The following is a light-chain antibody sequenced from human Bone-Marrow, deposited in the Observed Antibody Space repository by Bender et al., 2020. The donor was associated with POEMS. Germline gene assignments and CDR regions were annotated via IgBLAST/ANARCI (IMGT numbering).Light chain of an antibody. J-gene: IGLJ3*02. CDR1: TSDVGASDY. CDR2: EVR. CDR3: SSWDVSLNGPWV. Sequence: QSALTQPPSASGSPGQSVTISCTGGTSDVGASDYISWYQHHPGKAPKLIIFEVRRRPSGVPDRFSGSKSGNTASLAISGLQSDDEAHYYCSSWDVSLNGPWVFGGGTKLTVL. V-gene: IGLV2-8*01.